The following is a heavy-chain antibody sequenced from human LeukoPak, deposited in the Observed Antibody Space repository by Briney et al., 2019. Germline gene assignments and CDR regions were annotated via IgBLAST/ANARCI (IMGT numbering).Heavy chain of an antibody. CDR2: INHSGST. CDR3: ARACRCSSTSCYIPPKHYYYYGMDV. CDR1: GGSFSGYY. J-gene: IGHJ6*02. Sequence: RPSETLSLTCAVYGGSFSGYYWSWIRQPPGKGLEWIGEINHSGSTNYNPSLKSRVTISVDTSKNQFSLKLSSVTAADTAVYYCARACRCSSTSCYIPPKHYYYYGMDVWGQGTTVTVSS. V-gene: IGHV4-34*01. D-gene: IGHD2-2*02.